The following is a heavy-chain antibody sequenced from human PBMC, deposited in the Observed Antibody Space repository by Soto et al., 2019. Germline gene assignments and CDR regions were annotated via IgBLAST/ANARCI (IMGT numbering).Heavy chain of an antibody. Sequence: GGSLRLSCVASGFTFNTYGMHWVRQAPGAGLEWVAVIWYDGSNKYYADFVKGRFTISRDNSKNTLYLQMNSLRAEDTAVYYCAREPLQGHVYWGQGTLVTVSS. CDR1: GFTFNTYG. CDR2: IWYDGSNK. D-gene: IGHD1-1*01. J-gene: IGHJ4*02. CDR3: AREPLQGHVY. V-gene: IGHV3-33*01.